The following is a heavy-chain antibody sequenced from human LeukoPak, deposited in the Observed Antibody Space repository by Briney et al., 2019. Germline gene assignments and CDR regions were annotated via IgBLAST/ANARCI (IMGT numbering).Heavy chain of an antibody. Sequence: PGGSLRLSCAASGFTFSDYYMSWIRQAPGKGLEWVSYISSSGSTIYYADSVKGRFTISRDNAKNSLYLQMNSLRAEDTAVYYCSGSLEVDTAMENYDLYYWGQGTLVTVSS. V-gene: IGHV3-11*01. D-gene: IGHD5-18*01. CDR1: GFTFSDYY. J-gene: IGHJ4*02. CDR2: ISSSGSTI. CDR3: SGSLEVDTAMENYDLYY.